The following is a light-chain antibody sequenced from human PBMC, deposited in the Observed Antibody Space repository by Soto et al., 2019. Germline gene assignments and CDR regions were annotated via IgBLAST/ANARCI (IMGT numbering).Light chain of an antibody. J-gene: IGKJ4*01. CDR3: QQYYNTPLT. CDR2: DAS. V-gene: IGKV1-17*01. CDR1: QGIRND. Sequence: DIQMTQSPSSLSASIGDRVTITCRASQGIRNDLHWFQQKPGKAPKRLIYDASSLQSGVPSRFSGSGPGTDFTLTISSLQAEDVAVYYCQQYYNTPLTFGGGTKVAIK.